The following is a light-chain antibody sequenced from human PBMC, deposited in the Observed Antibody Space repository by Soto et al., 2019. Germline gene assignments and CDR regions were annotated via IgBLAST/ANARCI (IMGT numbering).Light chain of an antibody. CDR2: DVS. J-gene: IGLJ1*01. CDR1: SSDVGGYDY. V-gene: IGLV2-14*03. Sequence: QSVLTQPASVSGSPGQSITISCTVTSSDVGGYDYASWYQQHPGKAPKLLIYDVSNRPSGVSTRFSGSKSGNTASLTISGLQAEDEGDYYCTSYTARRLYVFGSGTKVTVL. CDR3: TSYTARRLYV.